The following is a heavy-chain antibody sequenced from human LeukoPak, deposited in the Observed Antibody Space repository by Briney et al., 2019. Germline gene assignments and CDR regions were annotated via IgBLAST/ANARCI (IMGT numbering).Heavy chain of an antibody. V-gene: IGHV4-59*01. CDR1: GGSISSYY. D-gene: IGHD2-15*01. CDR2: IYYSGST. Sequence: SETLSLTCTVSGGSISSYYWSWIRQPPGKGLESIGHIYYSGSTNYNPSLKSPVSTSVDTTKNQFSLKLSSVPAAQTAVYYCARDVSRGDMGFDPWGQGTLVTVSS. J-gene: IGHJ5*02. CDR3: ARDVSRGDMGFDP.